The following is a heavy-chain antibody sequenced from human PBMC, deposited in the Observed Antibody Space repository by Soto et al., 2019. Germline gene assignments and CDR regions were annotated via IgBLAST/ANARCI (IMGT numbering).Heavy chain of an antibody. J-gene: IGHJ6*03. CDR1: GFTLSGYA. V-gene: IGHV3-64*01. Sequence: GSLRLSCAASGFTLSGYAMDWVRQAPGKGLEYVSGISSNGVGTYYANSVQGRFTISRDNSKNTVYLQMGSLRPEDMAVYYCARRARPDFYFMDVWGKRTTVTVSS. D-gene: IGHD6-6*01. CDR3: ARRARPDFYFMDV. CDR2: ISSNGVGT.